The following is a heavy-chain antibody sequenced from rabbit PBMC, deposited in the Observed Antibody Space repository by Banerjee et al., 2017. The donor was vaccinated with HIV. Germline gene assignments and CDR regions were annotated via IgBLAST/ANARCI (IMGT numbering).Heavy chain of an antibody. CDR1: GFDFSSTYY. J-gene: IGHJ4*01. D-gene: IGHD4-1*01. CDR2: ISTGDGIT. CDR3: ARDLAGVIGWNFNL. Sequence: QSLEESGGGLVQPEGSLTLTCKASGFDFSSTYYMCWVRQAPGKGLEWIGYISTGDGITYYASWVNGRFTISRTSSTTVTLQMTSLTAADTASYFCARDLAGVIGWNFNLWGPGTLVTVS. V-gene: IGHV1S40*01.